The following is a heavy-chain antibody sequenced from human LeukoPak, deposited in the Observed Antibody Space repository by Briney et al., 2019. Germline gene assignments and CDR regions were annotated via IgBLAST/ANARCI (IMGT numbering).Heavy chain of an antibody. D-gene: IGHD2-15*01. CDR1: GFTFSSYA. CDR2: ISYDGSNK. V-gene: IGHV3-30-3*01. CDR3: AREEGGSTNY. Sequence: PGGSLRLSCAASGFTFSSYAMHWVRQAPGKGLEWVAVISYDGSNKYYADSVKGRFTISRDNAKNPLYLQMNSLRAEDTAVYYCAREEGGSTNYWGQGTLVTVSS. J-gene: IGHJ4*02.